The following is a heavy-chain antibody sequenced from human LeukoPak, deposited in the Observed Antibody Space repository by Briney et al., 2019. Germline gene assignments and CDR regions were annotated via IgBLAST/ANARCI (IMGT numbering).Heavy chain of an antibody. CDR2: ISSSGSTI. V-gene: IGHV3-11*04. Sequence: PGGSLRLSCAASGFTFSDYYMSWIRQAPGKGLEWVSYISSSGSTIYYADSVKGRFTISRDNAKNSLYLQMNSLRAEATAVYYCARDLRSSSWYSDFDYWGQGTLVTVSS. D-gene: IGHD6-13*01. J-gene: IGHJ4*02. CDR1: GFTFSDYY. CDR3: ARDLRSSSWYSDFDY.